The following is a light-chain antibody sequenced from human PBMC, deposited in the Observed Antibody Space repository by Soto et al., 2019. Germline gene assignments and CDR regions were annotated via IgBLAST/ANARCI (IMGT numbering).Light chain of an antibody. V-gene: IGKV3-20*01. CDR3: QQYGGSALYT. CDR2: GAS. CDR1: QSVSSSY. Sequence: EILLTQSQGTMSLAPGERATLSCRSSQSVSSSYLAWYQQKPGQAPRLLIYGASSRATGIPDEFSGSGSGKDFTLTTSRPEPEDFAVFYCQQYGGSALYTFGQGTKLEI. J-gene: IGKJ2*01.